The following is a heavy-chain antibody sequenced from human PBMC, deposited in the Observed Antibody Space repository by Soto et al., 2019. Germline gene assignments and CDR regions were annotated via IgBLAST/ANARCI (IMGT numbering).Heavy chain of an antibody. D-gene: IGHD2-2*01. CDR1: GFTFSSYS. V-gene: IGHV3-21*01. CDR2: ISSSSSYI. J-gene: IGHJ6*02. Sequence: GGSLRLSCAASGFTFSSYSMNWVRQAPGKGLEWVSSISSSSSYIYYADSVKGRFTISRDNAKNSLYLQMNSLRAEDTAVYYCARNLGYCSSTSCYQYYGMDVWGQGTTVTVSS. CDR3: ARNLGYCSSTSCYQYYGMDV.